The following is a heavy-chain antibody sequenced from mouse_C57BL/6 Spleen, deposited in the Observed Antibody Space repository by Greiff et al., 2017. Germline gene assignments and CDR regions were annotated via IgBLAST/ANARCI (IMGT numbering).Heavy chain of an antibody. J-gene: IGHJ3*01. Sequence: EVQVVESGAGLVKPGGSLKLSCAASGFTFSSYAMSWVRQTPEKRLEWVAYISSGGDYIYYADTVKGRFTISRDNARNTLYLQMSSLKSEDTAMYYCTRDRSYGNYRTWFAYWGQGTLVTVSA. D-gene: IGHD2-1*01. CDR1: GFTFSSYA. CDR2: ISSGGDYI. V-gene: IGHV5-9-1*02. CDR3: TRDRSYGNYRTWFAY.